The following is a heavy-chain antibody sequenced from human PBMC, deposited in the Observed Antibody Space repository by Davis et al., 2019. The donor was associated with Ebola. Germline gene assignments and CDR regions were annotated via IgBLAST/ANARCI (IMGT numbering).Heavy chain of an antibody. Sequence: PGGSLRLSCAASGFTFSSYGMHWVRQAPGKGLEWVAVISYDGSNKYYADSVKGRSTISRDNSKNTLYLQMNSLRAEDTAVYYCASSRDGYNYNGGYWGQGTLVTVSS. CDR1: GFTFSSYG. J-gene: IGHJ4*02. CDR3: ASSRDGYNYNGGY. D-gene: IGHD5-24*01. V-gene: IGHV3-30*03. CDR2: ISYDGSNK.